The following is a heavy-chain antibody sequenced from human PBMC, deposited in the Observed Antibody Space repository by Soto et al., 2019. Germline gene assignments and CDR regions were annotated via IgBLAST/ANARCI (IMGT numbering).Heavy chain of an antibody. CDR2: VNIHSGDT. CDR1: GYTFTSYG. D-gene: IGHD5-18*01. V-gene: IGHV1-18*01. CDR3: ARERGGYSYGDY. Sequence: QVQLVQSGAEVKKPGASVKVSCKASGYTFTSYGISWVRQAPGQGLEWMGWVNIHSGDTNYAQKLQGRVTMTTDTSTSTAYLELSSLRSDDTAVYYCARERGGYSYGDYGGQGTLVTVSS. J-gene: IGHJ4*02.